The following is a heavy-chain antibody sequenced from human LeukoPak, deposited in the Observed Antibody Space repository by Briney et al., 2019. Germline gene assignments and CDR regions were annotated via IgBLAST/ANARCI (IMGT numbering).Heavy chain of an antibody. V-gene: IGHV3-23*01. J-gene: IGHJ5*02. D-gene: IGHD3-10*01. Sequence: LPGGPLRLSCAASGFTFSSYAMRWLHQAPEKGVEWVSANSGSGGSTYYADSVKRRFTISRDNSKNTLYLRMNSVRAEATAVYYCVKDSGTYYVWNYVPNIWFDPWGQ. CDR3: VKDSGTYYVWNYVPNIWFDP. CDR2: NSGSGGST. CDR1: GFTFSSYA.